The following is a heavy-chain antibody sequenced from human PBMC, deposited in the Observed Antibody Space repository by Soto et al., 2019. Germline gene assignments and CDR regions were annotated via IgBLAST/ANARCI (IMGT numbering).Heavy chain of an antibody. CDR1: GYTFNSYG. D-gene: IGHD2-2*01. V-gene: IGHV1-18*04. Sequence: SSKASGYTFNSYGINWERQATGQGLEWMGWISGYNGNINDAQKVQVRVTMTTDTSASTAYMELRRLRSDDTAVYYCARDLEYQPQYLWGQGTLVTVSS. CDR2: ISGYNGNI. J-gene: IGHJ1*01. CDR3: ARDLEYQPQYL.